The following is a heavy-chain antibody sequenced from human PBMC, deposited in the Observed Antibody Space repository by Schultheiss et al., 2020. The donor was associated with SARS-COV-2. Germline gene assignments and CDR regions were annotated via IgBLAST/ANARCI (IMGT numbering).Heavy chain of an antibody. J-gene: IGHJ4*02. V-gene: IGHV4-59*08. CDR1: GGSISSYY. Sequence: SETLSLTCTVSGGSISSYYWSWIRQPPGKGLEWIGYIYYSGSTNYNPSLKSRVTISVDKSKNQFSLRLSSVTAADTAVYYCAIFGTWFPGQWGQGTLVTVSS. D-gene: IGHD3-10*01. CDR3: AIFGTWFPGQ. CDR2: IYYSGST.